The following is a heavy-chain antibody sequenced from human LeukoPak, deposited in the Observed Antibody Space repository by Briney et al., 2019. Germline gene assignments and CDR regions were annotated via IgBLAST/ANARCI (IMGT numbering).Heavy chain of an antibody. D-gene: IGHD3-10*01. V-gene: IGHV1-69*01. CDR3: ARDRHGSGTYNYYGMDV. J-gene: IGHJ6*02. Sequence: SVKVSCKASGGTFSSYAISWVRQAPGQGLEWMGGIIPIFGTANYAQKFQGRVTITADESTSTAYMELSSLRSEDTAVYYCARDRHGSGTYNYYGMDVWGQGTTVTVSS. CDR1: GGTFSSYA. CDR2: IIPIFGTA.